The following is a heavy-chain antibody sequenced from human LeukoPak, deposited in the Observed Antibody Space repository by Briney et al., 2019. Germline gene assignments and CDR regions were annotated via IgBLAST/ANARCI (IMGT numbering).Heavy chain of an antibody. CDR2: IIPAFGTT. J-gene: IGHJ4*02. D-gene: IGHD3-10*01. CDR1: GDTFNSYV. V-gene: IGHV1-69*06. CDR3: AREYYGSGSYYDGYYFDF. Sequence: SVKVSCKVSGDTFNSYVVAWVRQAPGQGLEWMGLIIPAFGTTHYAQRFQGRVTITSDKSTTTAYMELGSLRSEDTAVYYCAREYYGSGSYYDGYYFDFWGQGTLVTVSS.